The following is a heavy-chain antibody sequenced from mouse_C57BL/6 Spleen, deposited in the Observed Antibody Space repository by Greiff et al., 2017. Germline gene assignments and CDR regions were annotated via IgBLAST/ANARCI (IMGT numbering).Heavy chain of an antibody. Sequence: EVQLQESGPELVKPGASVKIPCKASGYTFTDYNMDWVKQSHGKSLEWIGDINPNNGGTIYNQKFKGKATLTVDKSSSTAYMELRSLTSEDTAVYYCARNWDQGGCFDYWGQGTTLTVSS. V-gene: IGHV1-18*01. J-gene: IGHJ2*01. CDR2: INPNNGGT. CDR3: ARNWDQGGCFDY. D-gene: IGHD4-1*01. CDR1: GYTFTDYN.